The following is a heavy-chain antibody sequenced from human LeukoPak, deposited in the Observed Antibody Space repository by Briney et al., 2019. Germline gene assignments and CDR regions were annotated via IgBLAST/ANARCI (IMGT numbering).Heavy chain of an antibody. CDR2: ISTRSSYL. CDR3: ARGASGIGGIRFDP. CDR1: GLTFSSYD. Sequence: WGVLRLSCAASGLTFSSYDIHWVRQAPGKGLEWVSSISTRSSYLKYANSVKGRFTISRDDAKNSVYLQMNSLRAEDTAVYYCARGASGIGGIRFDPWGQGTLVTVSS. J-gene: IGHJ5*02. V-gene: IGHV3-21*01. D-gene: IGHD3-10*01.